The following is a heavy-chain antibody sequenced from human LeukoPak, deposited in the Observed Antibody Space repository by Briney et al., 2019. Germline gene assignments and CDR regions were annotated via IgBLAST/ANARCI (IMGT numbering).Heavy chain of an antibody. CDR2: ISYGGGT. Sequence: AETLSLTCTVSGGSISSNSNYWAWIRQPPGRGLEWLSSISYGGGTYYSPSIESRVTISVDTSKNQFSLRLSSVTAADTAVYYCARQALWFFDHWGQGTLVTVSS. CDR1: GGSISSNSNY. CDR3: ARQALWFFDH. J-gene: IGHJ4*02. D-gene: IGHD2-21*01. V-gene: IGHV4-39*01.